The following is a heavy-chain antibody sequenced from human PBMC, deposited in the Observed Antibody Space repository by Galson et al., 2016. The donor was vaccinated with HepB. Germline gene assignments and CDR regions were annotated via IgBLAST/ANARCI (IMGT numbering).Heavy chain of an antibody. Sequence: SETLSLTCIVSRGSISRYYWSWVRQPPGKGLEWIGDIYYSGSTNYNPSLKSRVTISVDTSKNQFSLKLSSVTAADTAVYYCARGGYFDWLLAFDYWGQGTLVTVSS. J-gene: IGHJ4*02. CDR3: ARGGYFDWLLAFDY. CDR2: IYYSGST. D-gene: IGHD3-9*01. V-gene: IGHV4-59*12. CDR1: RGSISRYY.